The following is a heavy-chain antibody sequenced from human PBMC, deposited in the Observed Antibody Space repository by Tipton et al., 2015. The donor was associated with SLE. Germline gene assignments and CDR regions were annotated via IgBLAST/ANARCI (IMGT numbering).Heavy chain of an antibody. CDR1: GGSISTYY. CDR3: VRYMTKVTPYNYYGLHV. D-gene: IGHD4-17*01. Sequence: TLSLTCTVSGGSISTYYWSWIRQPPGKGLEWIGYVHNSGSSNYNPSLKSRVTFSVDTSKNQVSLKLTSVTAADTALYYCVRYMTKVTPYNYYGLHVWGQGTTVIVPS. CDR2: VHNSGSS. V-gene: IGHV4-59*08. J-gene: IGHJ6*02.